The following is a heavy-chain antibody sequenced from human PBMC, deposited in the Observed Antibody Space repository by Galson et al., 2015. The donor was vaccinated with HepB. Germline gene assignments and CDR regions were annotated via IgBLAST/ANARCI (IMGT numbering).Heavy chain of an antibody. V-gene: IGHV1-69*13. D-gene: IGHD2-15*01. CDR2: IIPIFGTA. CDR1: GGTFSSYA. Sequence: SVKVSCKASGGTFSSYAISWVRQAPGQGLEWMRGIIPIFGTANYAQKFQGRVTITADESTSTAYMELSSLRSEDTAVYYCARSVARGLIVVVVAATDYYYYGMDVWGQGTTVTVSS. J-gene: IGHJ6*02. CDR3: ARSVARGLIVVVVAATDYYYYGMDV.